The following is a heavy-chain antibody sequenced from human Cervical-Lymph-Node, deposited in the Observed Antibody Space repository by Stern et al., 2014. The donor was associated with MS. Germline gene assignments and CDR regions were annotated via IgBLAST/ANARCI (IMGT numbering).Heavy chain of an antibody. CDR2: IDWDNTE. V-gene: IGHV2-70*04. CDR1: GFSLSTSGMR. Sequence: QIPLKESGPAMVKPTQTLTLTCTFSGFSLSTSGMRVSWIRQPPGKALEWLARIDWDNTEFYSPSLKTRLTISKDTSRNQVVLVMTNMDPTDTATYFCARSYNWSPFDPWGQGTLVTVSS. CDR3: ARSYNWSPFDP. D-gene: IGHD1-1*01. J-gene: IGHJ5*02.